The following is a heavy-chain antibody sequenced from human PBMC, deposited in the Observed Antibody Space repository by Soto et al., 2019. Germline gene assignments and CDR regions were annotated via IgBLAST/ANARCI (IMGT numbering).Heavy chain of an antibody. D-gene: IGHD2-2*01. CDR1: GFTFSTYA. CDR2: ISGSGAYT. J-gene: IGHJ4*02. V-gene: IGHV3-23*01. Sequence: GGSLRLSCAASGFTFSTYAMNWVRQPPGKGLEWVSSISGSGAYTYYADSVRGRFTISRDNSKNTLNLQMNSLRAEDTAVYYCARDRHPYSTKYYFDYWGQGTLVTVSS. CDR3: ARDRHPYSTKYYFDY.